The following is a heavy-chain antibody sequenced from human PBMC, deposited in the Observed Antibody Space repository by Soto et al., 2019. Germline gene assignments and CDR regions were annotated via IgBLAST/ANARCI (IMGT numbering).Heavy chain of an antibody. CDR3: AGSPLGYCSGGSCRGDAFDI. Sequence: GASVKVSCKASGYTFTSYYMHWVRQAPGQGLEWMGIINPSGGSTSYAQKFQGRVTTTRDTSTSTVYMELSSLRSEDTAVYYCAGSPLGYCSGGSCRGDAFDIWGQGTMVTVSS. J-gene: IGHJ3*02. D-gene: IGHD2-15*01. CDR1: GYTFTSYY. V-gene: IGHV1-46*03. CDR2: INPSGGST.